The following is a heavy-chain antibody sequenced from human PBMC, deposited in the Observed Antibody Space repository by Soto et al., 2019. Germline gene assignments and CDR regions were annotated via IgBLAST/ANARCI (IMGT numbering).Heavy chain of an antibody. CDR1: GGSISSYY. D-gene: IGHD2-2*02. CDR2: IYYSGST. CDR3: ARVIGYCSSTSCYTPPIFDY. Sequence: ETLSLTCTVSGGSISSYYWSWIRRPPGKGLEWIGYIYYSGSTNYNPSLKSRVTISVDTSKNQLSLKLSSVTAADTAVYYCARVIGYCSSTSCYTPPIFDYWGQGTLVTVSS. J-gene: IGHJ4*02. V-gene: IGHV4-59*01.